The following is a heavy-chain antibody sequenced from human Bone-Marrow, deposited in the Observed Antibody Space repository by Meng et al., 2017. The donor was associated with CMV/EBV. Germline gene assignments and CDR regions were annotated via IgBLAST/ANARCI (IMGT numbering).Heavy chain of an antibody. CDR1: GFTFSSYS. CDR2: ISSSSSYI. CDR3: AKDGRYYDSSGYGP. Sequence: GGSLRLSCAASGFTFSSYSMNWVRQAPGKGLEWVSSISSSSSYIYYADSVKGRFTISRDNSKNTLYLQMNSLRAEDTAVYYCAKDGRYYDSSGYGPWGQGTLVTVSS. D-gene: IGHD3-22*01. V-gene: IGHV3-21*06. J-gene: IGHJ5*02.